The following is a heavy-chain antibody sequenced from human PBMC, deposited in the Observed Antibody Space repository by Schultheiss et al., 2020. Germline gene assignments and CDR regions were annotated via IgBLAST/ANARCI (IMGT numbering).Heavy chain of an antibody. CDR3: VRAGASGVIRDTNLPWGMDV. Sequence: GGSLRLSCAASGFTFSSYAMSWVRQAPGKGLVWVSRFKSDASFTTYADSVKGRFTISRDNAKNTLYLQMNTLRAEDTAVYYCVRAGASGVIRDTNLPWGMDVWGQGTTVTVSS. CDR1: GFTFSSYA. D-gene: IGHD3-22*01. CDR2: FKSDASFT. V-gene: IGHV3-74*01. J-gene: IGHJ6*02.